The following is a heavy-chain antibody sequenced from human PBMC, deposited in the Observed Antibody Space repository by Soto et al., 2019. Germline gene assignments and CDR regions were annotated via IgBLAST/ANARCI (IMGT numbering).Heavy chain of an antibody. CDR3: ARLYSSSWSPYYFDY. CDR1: GFTFSDYY. J-gene: IGHJ4*02. CDR2: ISSSGSTI. Sequence: PAGSLRLSCAASGFTFSDYYMSWIRQAPGKGLEWVSYISSSGSTIYYADSVKGRFTISRDNSKNTLYLQMSSLRAEDTAVYYCARLYSSSWSPYYFDYWGQGTLVTVSS. V-gene: IGHV3-11*01. D-gene: IGHD6-13*01.